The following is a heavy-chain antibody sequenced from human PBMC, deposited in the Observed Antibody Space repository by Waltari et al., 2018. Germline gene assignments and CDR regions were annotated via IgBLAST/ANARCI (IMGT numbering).Heavy chain of an antibody. CDR3: TSGRWLANFDD. Sequence: EGQLVESGGGLVQPGRSLRLSCKGSGFTFSDYDLSWVRQAPGKGLEWVAFIRSKPYVETTEYAASVRGRFTISRDDSENFAYLEMNSLKSEDTALYYCTSGRWLANFDDWGQGALVTVSS. V-gene: IGHV3-49*04. D-gene: IGHD6-19*01. CDR2: IRSKPYVETT. CDR1: GFTFSDYD. J-gene: IGHJ4*02.